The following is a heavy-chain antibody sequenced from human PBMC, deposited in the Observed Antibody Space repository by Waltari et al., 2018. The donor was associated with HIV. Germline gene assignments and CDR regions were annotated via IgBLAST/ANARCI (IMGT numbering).Heavy chain of an antibody. CDR2: IKPRSGGT. Sequence: QVQLVQSGAELKKPGASVKVSCKASGYTFTDKFIHWVRQAPGQGLEWMGWIKPRSGGTKFAQKFQGGVSMTMDTSISTVYMELNRLTYEDTAIYYGAREEMKYFDLWGRGTLVTVSS. J-gene: IGHJ2*01. CDR3: AREEMKYFDL. V-gene: IGHV1-2*02. CDR1: GYTFTDKF.